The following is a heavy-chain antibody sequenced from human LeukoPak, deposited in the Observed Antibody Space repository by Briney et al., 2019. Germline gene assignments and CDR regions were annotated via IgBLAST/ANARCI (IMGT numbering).Heavy chain of an antibody. D-gene: IGHD6-13*01. CDR1: GFTFSSYS. CDR3: ARDSIAAAGTNYGMDV. Sequence: GGSLRLSCAASGFTFSSYSMNWVRQAPGKGLEWVSSISSSSSYIYYADSVKGRFTISRDNAKNSLYLQMNSLRAEDTAVYYCARDSIAAAGTNYGMDVWGQGTTVTVSS. J-gene: IGHJ6*02. CDR2: ISSSSSYI. V-gene: IGHV3-21*01.